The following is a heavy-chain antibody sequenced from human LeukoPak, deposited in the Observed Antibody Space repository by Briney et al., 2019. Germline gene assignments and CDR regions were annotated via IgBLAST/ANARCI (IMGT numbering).Heavy chain of an antibody. Sequence: GGSLRLSCTVSGFTVSSNSMSWVRQAPGQGLEWVSFIYSGGNTHYSDSVKGRFTISRDNSKNTLYLQMNSLRAEDTAVYYCARGGSYLSAFDIWGQGTMVTVSS. V-gene: IGHV3-53*01. D-gene: IGHD1-26*01. J-gene: IGHJ3*02. CDR1: GFTVSSNS. CDR3: ARGGSYLSAFDI. CDR2: IYSGGNT.